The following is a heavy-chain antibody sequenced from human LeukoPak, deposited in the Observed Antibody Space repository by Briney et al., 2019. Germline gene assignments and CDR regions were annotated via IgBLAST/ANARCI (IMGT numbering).Heavy chain of an antibody. CDR2: XYPXXSDX. CDR1: GYSFTXXW. CDR3: ARLNYDSSGYPLDY. Sequence: GESLKISCKGSGYSFTXXWIGWVRQMPGKXLXXXXXXYPXXSDXXXXXXXXXXXXISXXKSISTAYLQWSSLKASDTAMYYCARLNYDSSGYPLDYWGQGTLVTVSS. V-gene: IGHV5-51*01. J-gene: IGHJ4*02. D-gene: IGHD3-22*01.